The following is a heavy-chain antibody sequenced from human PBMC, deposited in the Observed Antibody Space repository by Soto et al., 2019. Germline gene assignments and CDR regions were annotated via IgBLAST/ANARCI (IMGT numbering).Heavy chain of an antibody. D-gene: IGHD3-16*01. J-gene: IGHJ4*02. CDR2: FYWDDDK. CDR1: GFSLRTTGVG. Sequence: QITLKESGPTLVKPTQTITLTFTYSGFSLRTTGVGVGWIRQHPGKALEWLGIFYWDDDKRYSPSLKNRLTLTNDISKSQVVLTLTNMDPVDTATYYCAHTWGLPFDYWGQGTLVIVSS. CDR3: AHTWGLPFDY. V-gene: IGHV2-5*02.